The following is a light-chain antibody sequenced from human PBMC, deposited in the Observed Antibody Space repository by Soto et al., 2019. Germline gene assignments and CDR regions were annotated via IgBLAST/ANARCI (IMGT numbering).Light chain of an antibody. J-gene: IGLJ1*01. CDR1: SSNLAYNS. V-gene: IGLV1-51*01. CDR2: DDN. Sequence: QSVLTQPPSVSAAPGQDVTISCSGSSSNLAYNSLSWYQQLPGTAPKLLIYDDNKRPSGIPARFSGSKSGTSATLGITGLETGDDADYYCGAWDDSLNVYVFGSGTKLTVL. CDR3: GAWDDSLNVYV.